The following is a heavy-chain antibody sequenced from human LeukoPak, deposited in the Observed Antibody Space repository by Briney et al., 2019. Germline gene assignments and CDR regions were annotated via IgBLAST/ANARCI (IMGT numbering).Heavy chain of an antibody. CDR1: GGSISGYF. D-gene: IGHD5-12*01. V-gene: IGHV4-4*07. J-gene: IGHJ4*02. CDR3: AREPTSGREPTSGRPLDY. Sequence: SETLSLTCTVSGGSISGYFWSWIRQPAGKGLEGIGRIYSGGSNNYNPSLKSRVTMSLDTSKNHLSLNLSSVTAADTAVYYCAREPTSGREPTSGRPLDYWGQGTLVTVSS. CDR2: IYSGGSN.